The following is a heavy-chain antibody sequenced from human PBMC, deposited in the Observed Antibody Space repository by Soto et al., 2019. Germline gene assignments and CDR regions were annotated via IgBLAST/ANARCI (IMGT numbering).Heavy chain of an antibody. J-gene: IGHJ5*02. CDR3: ARVKRFLEWPHWFDP. D-gene: IGHD3-3*01. Sequence: ASVKVSCKASGYXFTSYGISWVRQAPGQGLEWMGWISAYNGNTNYAQKLQGRVTMTTDTSTSTAYMELRSLRSDDTAVYYCARVKRFLEWPHWFDPWGQGTLVTVSS. V-gene: IGHV1-18*01. CDR2: ISAYNGNT. CDR1: GYXFTSYG.